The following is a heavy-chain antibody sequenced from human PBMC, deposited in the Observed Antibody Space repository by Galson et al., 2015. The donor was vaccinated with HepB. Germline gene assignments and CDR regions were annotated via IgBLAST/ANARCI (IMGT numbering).Heavy chain of an antibody. J-gene: IGHJ6*02. CDR3: ARERMVRGVTNYYYYGMDV. D-gene: IGHD3-10*01. CDR2: IYYSGST. CDR1: GGSIGSGDYY. Sequence: LTCTVSGGSIGSGDYYWSWIRQPPGKGLEWIGYIYYSGSTYYNPSLKSRVTISVDTSKNQFSLKLSSVTAADTAVYYCARERMVRGVTNYYYYGMDVWGQGTTVTVSS. V-gene: IGHV4-30-4*01.